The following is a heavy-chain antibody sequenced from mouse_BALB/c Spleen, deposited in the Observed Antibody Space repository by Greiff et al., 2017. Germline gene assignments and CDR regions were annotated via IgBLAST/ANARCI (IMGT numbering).Heavy chain of an antibody. CDR2: INPDSSTI. V-gene: IGHV4-1*02. Sequence: DVMLVESGGGLVQPGGSLKLSCAASGFDFSRYWMSWVRQAPGKGLEWIGEINPDSSTINYTPSLKDKFIISRDNAKNTLYLQMSKVRSEDTALYYCARRAITTGYAMDYWGQGTSVTVSS. CDR3: ARRAITTGYAMDY. D-gene: IGHD1-2*01. CDR1: GFDFSRYW. J-gene: IGHJ4*01.